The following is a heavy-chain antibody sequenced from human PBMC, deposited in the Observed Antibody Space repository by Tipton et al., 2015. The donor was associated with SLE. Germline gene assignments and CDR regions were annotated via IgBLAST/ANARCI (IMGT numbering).Heavy chain of an antibody. CDR2: IWNDGTKK. J-gene: IGHJ4*02. CDR1: EFDFGNNA. D-gene: IGHD1-20*01. Sequence: SLRLSCRASEFDFGNNAMGWVRQAPGKGLEWVAVIWNDGTKKYYEDSVKGRFTISRDNSKNTLYLQMNSLRAEDTAVYYCAKDWSNNWNFFDYWGQGTLVTVSS. CDR3: AKDWSNNWNFFDY. V-gene: IGHV3-30*18.